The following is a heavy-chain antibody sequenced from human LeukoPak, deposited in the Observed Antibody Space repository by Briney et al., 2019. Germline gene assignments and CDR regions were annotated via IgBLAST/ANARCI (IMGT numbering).Heavy chain of an antibody. CDR1: GFTFTNAW. D-gene: IGHD3-10*01. Sequence: PGGSLRLSCAASGFTFTNAWMNRVRQAPGKGLEWVGRIRSNADAGTTEYAAPVKGRFTISRDDSEDTLYLQMNSLKTEDTAVYYCTKDYYSSAYWGQGTLVTVSS. V-gene: IGHV3-15*01. CDR2: IRSNADAGTT. CDR3: TKDYYSSAY. J-gene: IGHJ4*02.